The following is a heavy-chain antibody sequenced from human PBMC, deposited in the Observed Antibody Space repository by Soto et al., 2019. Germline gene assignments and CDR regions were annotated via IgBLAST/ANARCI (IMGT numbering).Heavy chain of an antibody. Sequence: EVQLLESGGGLVQPGGSLRLSCAASGFTFSSYAMSWVRQAPGKGLEWVSGINGGGGSTYFADSVRGRFTISRDNSKNTLFLQMNSLRAEDTAVYYCARGWTCDLWGQGTLVTVSS. CDR1: GFTFSSYA. D-gene: IGHD1-1*01. CDR3: ARGWTCDL. V-gene: IGHV3-23*01. J-gene: IGHJ5*02. CDR2: INGGGGST.